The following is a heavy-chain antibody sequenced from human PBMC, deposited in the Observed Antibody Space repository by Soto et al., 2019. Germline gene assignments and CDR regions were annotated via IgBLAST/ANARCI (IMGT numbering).Heavy chain of an antibody. CDR2: ISSNGGST. V-gene: IGHV3-64*01. J-gene: IGHJ1*01. CDR3: ERRPRVGVGVQLPPGAF. Sequence: GGSLRLSCAASGFTFSSYAMHWVRQAPGKGLEYVSAISSNGGSTYYANSVKGRFTISRDNSKNTLYLQMGSLRAEDMAVYYFERRPRVGVGVQLPPGAFGAQGTRAPVSS. D-gene: IGHD5-18*01. CDR1: GFTFSSYA.